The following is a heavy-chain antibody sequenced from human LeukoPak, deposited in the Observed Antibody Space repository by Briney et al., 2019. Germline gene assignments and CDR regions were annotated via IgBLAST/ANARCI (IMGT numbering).Heavy chain of an antibody. CDR2: ISGGGGST. D-gene: IGHD3-16*01. CDR3: AKDGGSLGEVRD. V-gene: IGHV3-23*01. Sequence: GGSLRLSCTASGFTFSYYGMNWVRQAPGKGLEWVSVISGGGGSTYYADSVMGRFTISRDNSKDTLYLQMNSLRAEDTAVYYCAKDGGSLGEVRDWGQGTLVTVSS. CDR1: GFTFSYYG. J-gene: IGHJ4*02.